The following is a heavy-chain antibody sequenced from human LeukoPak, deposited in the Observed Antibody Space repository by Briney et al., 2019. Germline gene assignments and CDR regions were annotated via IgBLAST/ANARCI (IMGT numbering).Heavy chain of an antibody. CDR1: GFTFSNSA. D-gene: IGHD6-19*01. J-gene: IGHJ4*01. CDR2: LSGSGITT. V-gene: IGHV3-23*01. CDR3: AKGIYSSGWSYFDY. Sequence: GGSLRLSCAASGFTFSNSAMSWVRQAPGKGLEWVSNLSGSGITTYYADSVKGRFTISRDNSKNTLYLQMNSLRAEDTAVYYCAKGIYSSGWSYFDYWGHGTLVTVSS.